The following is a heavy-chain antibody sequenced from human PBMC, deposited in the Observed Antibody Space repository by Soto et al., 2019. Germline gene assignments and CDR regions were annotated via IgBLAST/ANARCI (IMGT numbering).Heavy chain of an antibody. CDR2: ITDSGAAA. V-gene: IGHV3-23*01. CDR3: ARDLSVVFDY. CDR1: GFTFNKYA. D-gene: IGHD2-15*01. J-gene: IGHJ4*02. Sequence: GGSLRLSCTASGFTFNKYAMSWVRQAPGKGLEWVSAITDSGAAAHYADSVKGRFTVSRDNSKNTLYLQMNSLRADDTAVYYCARDLSVVFDYWGQGTLVTVSS.